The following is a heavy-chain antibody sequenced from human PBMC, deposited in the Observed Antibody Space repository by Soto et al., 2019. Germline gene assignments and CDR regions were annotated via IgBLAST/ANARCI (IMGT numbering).Heavy chain of an antibody. D-gene: IGHD5-18*01. J-gene: IGHJ5*02. CDR2: IIPIFGTA. Sequence: SVKVSCKASGGTFSSYAISWVRQAPGQGLEWMGGIIPIFGTANYAQKFQGRVTITADESTSTAYMELSSLRSEDTAVYYCARGYSYVFDWFDPWGQGTLVTVSS. CDR1: GGTFSSYA. CDR3: ARGYSYVFDWFDP. V-gene: IGHV1-69*13.